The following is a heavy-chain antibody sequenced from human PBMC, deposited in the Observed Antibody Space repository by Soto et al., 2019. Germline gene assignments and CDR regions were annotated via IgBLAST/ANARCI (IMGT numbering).Heavy chain of an antibody. CDR2: MYYSGST. Sequence: ETLSLTCGVSGGSISIYYWSLIRQPPGKGLEWIGYMYYSGSTNYNPSLKSRVTMSVDTSKNQFSLKLSSVTAADTAVYYCARSHIVVATAKSCGMDVWGQGTTVTVSS. CDR3: ARSHIVVATAKSCGMDV. CDR1: GGSISIYY. D-gene: IGHD2-21*02. J-gene: IGHJ6*02. V-gene: IGHV4-59*01.